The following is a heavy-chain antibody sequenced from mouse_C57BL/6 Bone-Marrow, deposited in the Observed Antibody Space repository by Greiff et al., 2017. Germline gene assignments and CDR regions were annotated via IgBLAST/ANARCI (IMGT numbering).Heavy chain of an antibody. J-gene: IGHJ4*01. CDR2: ISSGGSYT. CDR1: GFTFSSYG. CDR3: ARRVYYDYDGVMDY. Sequence: VESGGDLVKPGGSLKLSCAASGFTFSSYGMSWVRQTPDKRLEWVATISSGGSYTYYPDSVKGRFTISRDNAKNTLYQQMSSLKAEDTAMYYCARRVYYDYDGVMDYWGQGTSVTVSS. V-gene: IGHV5-6*02. D-gene: IGHD2-4*01.